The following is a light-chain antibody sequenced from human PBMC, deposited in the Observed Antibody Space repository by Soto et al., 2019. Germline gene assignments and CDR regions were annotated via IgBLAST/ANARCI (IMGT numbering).Light chain of an antibody. CDR1: GSNIGANYD. Sequence: QSVLTQPPSVSGASGQRVTISCTGSGSNIGANYDVHWYQQFPGTAPRLLIYGNTSRPSGVPDRFSGSKSGASASLVITGIQAEDEADYYCQYYDSSLGDSVFGGGTKLTVL. CDR2: GNT. CDR3: QYYDSSLGDSV. V-gene: IGLV1-40*01. J-gene: IGLJ3*02.